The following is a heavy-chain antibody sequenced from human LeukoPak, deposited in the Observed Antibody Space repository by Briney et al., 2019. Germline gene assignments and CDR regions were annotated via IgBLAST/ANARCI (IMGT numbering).Heavy chain of an antibody. V-gene: IGHV3-7*04. CDR3: ARDPYTSFFGAFDI. J-gene: IGHJ3*02. D-gene: IGHD2-2*01. CDR1: GFTFSSYA. Sequence: PGGSLRLSCAASGFTFSSYAMTWVRQAPGKGREWVANIKGDGSEEYYVDSVKGRFTISRDNAKNSLYLQMDSLRAEDTAVYYCARDPYTSFFGAFDIWGQGTMVTVSS. CDR2: IKGDGSEE.